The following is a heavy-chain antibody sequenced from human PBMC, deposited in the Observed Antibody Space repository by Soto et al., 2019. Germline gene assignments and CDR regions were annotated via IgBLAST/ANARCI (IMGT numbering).Heavy chain of an antibody. D-gene: IGHD3-10*01. J-gene: IGHJ5*02. V-gene: IGHV4-34*01. Sequence: RTSETLSLTCAVYDGAFRGYYWSWIRQRPGKGLEWIGEINHSGSTNYTPSLKSRVTISVDTSKNQFSLKLSSVTAADTAVYYCARGVRGVISAWFDPWGQGTLVTVSS. CDR2: INHSGST. CDR3: ARGVRGVISAWFDP. CDR1: DGAFRGYY.